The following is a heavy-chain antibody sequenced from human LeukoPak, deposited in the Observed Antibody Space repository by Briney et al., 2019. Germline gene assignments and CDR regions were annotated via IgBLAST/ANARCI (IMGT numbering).Heavy chain of an antibody. CDR3: AKDRSIGTYYTFDH. CDR2: ISGSGAGT. V-gene: IGHV3-23*01. Sequence: PGGTLRLSCAASGFTFSSYGMSWVRQAPGKGLEWVSAISGSGAGTYYADSVKGRFTVSRDNSKNSLYLQMSSLIAADTAVYYCAKDRSIGTYYTFDHWGQGTLVTVSS. D-gene: IGHD1-26*01. J-gene: IGHJ4*02. CDR1: GFTFSSYG.